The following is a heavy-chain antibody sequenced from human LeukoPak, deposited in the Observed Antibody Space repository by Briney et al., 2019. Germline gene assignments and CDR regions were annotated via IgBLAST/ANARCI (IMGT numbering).Heavy chain of an antibody. CDR2: IYYSGST. V-gene: IGHV4-59*08. J-gene: IGHJ4*02. CDR3: ARLSVDTAMVIDY. Sequence: PSETLSLTCTVSGGSISSYYWSWIRQPPGKGLEWIGYIYYSGSTNYNPSLKSRVTISVDTSKNQFSLKLSSVTAADTAVYHCARLSVDTAMVIDYWGQGTLVTVSS. D-gene: IGHD5-18*01. CDR1: GGSISSYY.